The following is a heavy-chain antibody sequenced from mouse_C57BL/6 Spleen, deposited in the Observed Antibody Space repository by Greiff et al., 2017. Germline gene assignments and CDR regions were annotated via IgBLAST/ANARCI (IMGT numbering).Heavy chain of an antibody. Sequence: QVQLQQPGAELVKPGASVKLSCKASGYTFTSYWMQWVKQRPGQGLEWIGEIYPSDSYTNYNQKFKGKATLTIATSSSTAYMQRRSLTSEDSAVYYCARGGYGNYNGYFDYWGQGTTLTVSS. D-gene: IGHD2-10*02. CDR2: IYPSDSYT. CDR3: ARGGYGNYNGYFDY. V-gene: IGHV1-50*01. J-gene: IGHJ2*01. CDR1: GYTFTSYW.